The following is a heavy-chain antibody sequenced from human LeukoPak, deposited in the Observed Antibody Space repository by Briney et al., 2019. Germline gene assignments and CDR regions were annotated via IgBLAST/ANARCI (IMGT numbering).Heavy chain of an antibody. CDR2: LNTSGGST. CDR3: ARRASGGYYAPFDY. CDR1: GYTFTGYY. V-gene: IGHV1-46*01. D-gene: IGHD1-26*01. J-gene: IGHJ4*02. Sequence: ASVKVSCKASGYTFTGYYLHWVRQAPGQGLEWMGILNTSGGSTTYAQKFQGRVTMTRDTSTSTVYMELGSLRSEDTAVYYCARRASGGYYAPFDYWGQGTLVTVAS.